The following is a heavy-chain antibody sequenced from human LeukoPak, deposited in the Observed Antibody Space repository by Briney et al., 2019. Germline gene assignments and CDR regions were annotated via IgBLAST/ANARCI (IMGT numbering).Heavy chain of an antibody. V-gene: IGHV3-53*01. Sequence: GGSLRLSCAASGFTFSSYTIHWVRQAPGNGLERVSVIYGDGRTSHSASVRGRFTISRDNSKNIVSLQMNNLRAEDTAVYYCARGRGLGVVSPYFDYWGQGTLVTVSS. CDR2: IYGDGRT. CDR3: ARGRGLGVVSPYFDY. J-gene: IGHJ4*02. CDR1: GFTFSSYT. D-gene: IGHD3-3*01.